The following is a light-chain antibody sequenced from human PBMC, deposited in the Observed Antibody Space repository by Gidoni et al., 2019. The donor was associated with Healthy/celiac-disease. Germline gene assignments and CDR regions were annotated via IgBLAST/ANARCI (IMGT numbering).Light chain of an antibody. V-gene: IGKV4-1*01. Sequence: DIVMTQSTDSLAVSLGERATINCKSSQSVLYSSNNKNYLAWYQQKPGQPPTLLIYWSSTRESGVHDRFSGSGSGTDFTLTISSLQAEDVAVYYCQQYYSTPITFGQGTRLEIK. CDR2: WSS. CDR1: QSVLYSSNNKNY. CDR3: QQYYSTPIT. J-gene: IGKJ5*01.